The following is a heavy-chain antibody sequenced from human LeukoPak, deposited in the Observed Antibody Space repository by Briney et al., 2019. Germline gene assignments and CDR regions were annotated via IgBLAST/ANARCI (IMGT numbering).Heavy chain of an antibody. CDR1: GYSFTSSW. V-gene: IGHV5-51*01. D-gene: IGHD5-24*01. Sequence: GESPKISCKGSGYSFTSSWIGWVRQLPGKGLEWMGIIYPGDSDTTYSPSFQGLVTMSADKSIRTAYLQWSSLKASDTAVYYCARIRDGYNSLFDCWGQGTLVTVSS. CDR3: ARIRDGYNSLFDC. J-gene: IGHJ4*02. CDR2: IYPGDSDT.